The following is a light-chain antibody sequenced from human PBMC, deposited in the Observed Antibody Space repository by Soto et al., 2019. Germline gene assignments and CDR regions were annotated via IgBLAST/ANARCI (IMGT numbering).Light chain of an antibody. CDR1: QSISSD. J-gene: IGKJ1*01. Sequence: EIVMTQSPATLSVSPGERATLSCRASQSISSDLAWYQQKPGQAPRLLIYGASTRATGIPARFSGSGSGTEFTLTISSPQSEDFGVYYWRRYREWPWTFGQGTKVEIK. CDR2: GAS. CDR3: RRYREWPWT. V-gene: IGKV3-15*01.